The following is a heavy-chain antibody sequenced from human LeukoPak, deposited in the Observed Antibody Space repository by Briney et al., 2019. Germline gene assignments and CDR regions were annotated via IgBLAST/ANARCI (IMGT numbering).Heavy chain of an antibody. V-gene: IGHV4-59*12. CDR2: IYYSGST. CDR1: GGSISSYY. Sequence: PSETLSLTCTVSGGSISSYYWSWIRQHPGKGLEWIGYIYYSGSTYYNPSLKTRVTISLDTSRNQFSLKLSSVTAADTAVYYCARGAIAGSLIHYFDYWGQGTLITVSS. J-gene: IGHJ4*02. CDR3: ARGAIAGSLIHYFDY. D-gene: IGHD3-10*01.